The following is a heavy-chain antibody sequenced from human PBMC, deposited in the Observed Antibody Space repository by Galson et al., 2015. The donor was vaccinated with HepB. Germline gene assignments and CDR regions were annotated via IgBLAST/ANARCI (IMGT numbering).Heavy chain of an antibody. J-gene: IGHJ3*02. D-gene: IGHD1-26*01. CDR3: ARRGELLRAFDI. V-gene: IGHV1-46*03. CDR1: GYTFTSYY. Sequence: SVTVSCKASGYTFTSYYMHWVRQAPGQGLEWMGIINPSGGSTSYAQKFQGRVTMTRDTSTSTVYMELSSLRSEDTAVYYCARRGELLRAFDIWGQGTMVTVSS. CDR2: INPSGGST.